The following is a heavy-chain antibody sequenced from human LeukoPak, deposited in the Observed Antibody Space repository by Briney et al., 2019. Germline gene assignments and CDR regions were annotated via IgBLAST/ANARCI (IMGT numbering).Heavy chain of an antibody. CDR2: VSYDGSNT. D-gene: IGHD6-13*01. CDR3: AREVSWYYFDY. CDR1: GLSFGGYA. V-gene: IGHV3-30*09. J-gene: IGHJ4*02. Sequence: GGSLRLSCAASGLSFGGYAIHWVRQAPGKGLEWVAVVSYDGSNTYYADSVKGRFAISRDNSKKTLYLQMNSLRGDDTAVYYCAREVSWYYFDYWGQGILVTVSS.